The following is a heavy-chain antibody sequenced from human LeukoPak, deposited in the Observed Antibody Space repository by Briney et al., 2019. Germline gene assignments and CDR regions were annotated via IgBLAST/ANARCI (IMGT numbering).Heavy chain of an antibody. Sequence: PGGSLRLSCAASGFTVSSNYMSWVRQAPGKGLEWVSVIYSGGSTYYADSVKGRFTISRDNSKNTLYLQMNSLRAEDTAVYYCARDRWVAGTYYFDYWGQGTLVTVSS. J-gene: IGHJ4*02. CDR3: ARDRWVAGTYYFDY. V-gene: IGHV3-66*01. CDR2: IYSGGST. D-gene: IGHD6-19*01. CDR1: GFTVSSNY.